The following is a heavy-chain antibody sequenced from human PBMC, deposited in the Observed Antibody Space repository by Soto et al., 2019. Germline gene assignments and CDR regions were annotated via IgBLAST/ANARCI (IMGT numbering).Heavy chain of an antibody. CDR2: IYPGDSDT. V-gene: IGHV5-51*01. CDR3: ARPYYDSSGYYYDAFDI. D-gene: IGHD3-22*01. Sequence: PGESLKISCKGSGYSFTSYWIGWVRQMPGKGLEWMGIIYPGDSDTRYSPSFQGQVTISADKSISTAYLQWSSLKASDTAMYYCARPYYDSSGYYYDAFDIWGQGTMVTVSS. J-gene: IGHJ3*02. CDR1: GYSFTSYW.